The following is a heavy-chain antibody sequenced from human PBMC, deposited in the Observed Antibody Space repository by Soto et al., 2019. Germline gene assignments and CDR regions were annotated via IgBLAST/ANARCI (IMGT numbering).Heavy chain of an antibody. J-gene: IGHJ5*02. V-gene: IGHV4-38-2*01. CDR1: GYSISSGYY. D-gene: IGHD6-13*01. CDR2: IYHSGST. CDR3: ARSYSSNSFLLA. Sequence: PSETLSLTCAVSGYSISSGYYWGWIRQPPGKGLEWIGSIYHSGSTYYNPSLRSRVIISVDTSKNQFSLSLRSVTAADTAVYFCARSYSSNSFLLAWGQGTLVTVSS.